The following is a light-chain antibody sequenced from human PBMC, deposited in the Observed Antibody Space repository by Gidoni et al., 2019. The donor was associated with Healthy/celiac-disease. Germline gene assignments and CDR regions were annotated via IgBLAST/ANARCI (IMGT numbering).Light chain of an antibody. V-gene: IGKV3-15*01. J-gene: IGKJ4*01. Sequence: IVLPQSPATLSVSPGERATLPCRVSQSVSSNLAWSQQKPGQAPRLLIYGASTRAAGIPARISGSGSGAEFTITNSSMEAEDVAGYYCQLYNKRPPLTFGGGTKVEIK. CDR2: GAS. CDR1: QSVSSN. CDR3: QLYNKRPPLT.